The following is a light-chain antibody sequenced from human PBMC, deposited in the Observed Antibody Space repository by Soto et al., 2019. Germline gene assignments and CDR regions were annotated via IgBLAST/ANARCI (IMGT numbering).Light chain of an antibody. CDR2: AAS. V-gene: IGKV3-20*01. CDR3: QQYTDWPIT. J-gene: IGKJ5*01. Sequence: IVLTQSPGTLSLSPWERATLSCRASQSVPRSYLAWYQQQPGQAPRLLIYAASTRATAVPDRFSGSGSGTDFTLTITSLQSDDFAVYFCQQYTDWPITFGQGTRLEIK. CDR1: QSVPRSY.